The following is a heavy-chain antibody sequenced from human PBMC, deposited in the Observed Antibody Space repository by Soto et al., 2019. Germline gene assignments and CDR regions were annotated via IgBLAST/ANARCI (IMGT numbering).Heavy chain of an antibody. J-gene: IGHJ4*02. CDR1: GGSISSYY. V-gene: IGHV4-59*01. D-gene: IGHD3-16*01. CDR3: ARAPRGDLIDY. CDR2: IYYSGST. Sequence: PSETLSLTCTVSGGSISSYYWSWIRQPPGKGLEWIGYIYYSGSTNYNPSLKSRVTISVDTSKNQFSLKLSSVTAADTAVYYCARAPRGDLIDYWGQGTLVTVS.